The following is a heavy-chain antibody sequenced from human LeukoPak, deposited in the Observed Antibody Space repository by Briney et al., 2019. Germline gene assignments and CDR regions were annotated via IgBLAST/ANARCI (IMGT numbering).Heavy chain of an antibody. D-gene: IGHD4-23*01. CDR3: AKDIYMTTVVIPEY. J-gene: IGHJ4*02. V-gene: IGHV3-33*06. CDR2: IWYDGTNK. CDR1: GFTFENYV. Sequence: GGSLRLSCAASGFTFENYVMHWVRQAPGKGLEWLAVIWYDGTNKYYADSVKGRFTISRDNSKNTLYLQMNSLRVEDTALYYCAKDIYMTTVVIPEYWGQGTLVTVSS.